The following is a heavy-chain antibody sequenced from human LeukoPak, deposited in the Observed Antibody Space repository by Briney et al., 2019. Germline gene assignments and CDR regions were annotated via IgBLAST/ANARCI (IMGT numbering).Heavy chain of an antibody. CDR3: AKDGLSSSWPRDAFDI. CDR2: ISGSGGST. D-gene: IGHD6-13*01. V-gene: IGHV3-23*01. Sequence: PGGSLRLSCAASGFTFSSYAMSWVRKAPGEGLEWVSAISGSGGSTYYADSVKGRFTISRDNSKNTLYLQMNSLRAEDTAVYYCAKDGLSSSWPRDAFDIWGQGTMVTVSS. J-gene: IGHJ3*02. CDR1: GFTFSSYA.